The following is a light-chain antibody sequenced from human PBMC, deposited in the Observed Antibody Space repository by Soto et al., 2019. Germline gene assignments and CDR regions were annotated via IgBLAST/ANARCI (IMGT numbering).Light chain of an antibody. Sequence: QTVVTQEPSFSVSPGRTVTLTCGLSSGSVSTSYYPSWYQQTPGQAPRTLIYSTNTRSSGVPDRFSGSILGNKAALTITGAKADDESDYYCVLYMGSGIWGFGGGTKLTVL. V-gene: IGLV8-61*01. CDR3: VLYMGSGIWG. CDR1: SGSVSTSYY. J-gene: IGLJ3*02. CDR2: STN.